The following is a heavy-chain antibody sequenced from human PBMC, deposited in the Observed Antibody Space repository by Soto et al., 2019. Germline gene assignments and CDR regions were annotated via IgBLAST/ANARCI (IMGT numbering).Heavy chain of an antibody. V-gene: IGHV4-59*01. Sequence: SETLSLTCTVSGGSISSYYWSWIRQPPGKGLEWIGYIYYSGSTNYNPSLKSRVTISVDTSKNQFSLKLSSVTAADTAVYYCARSYRRYCSGGSCYDYYYYYMDVWGKGTTVTVSS. CDR2: IYYSGST. D-gene: IGHD2-15*01. CDR1: GGSISSYY. J-gene: IGHJ6*03. CDR3: ARSYRRYCSGGSCYDYYYYYMDV.